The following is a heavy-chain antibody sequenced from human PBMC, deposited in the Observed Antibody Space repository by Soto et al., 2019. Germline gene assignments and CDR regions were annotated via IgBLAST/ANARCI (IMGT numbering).Heavy chain of an antibody. Sequence: SVKVSCKASGGTFSSYAISWVRQAPGQGLEWMGGIIPIFGTANYAQKFQGRVTITADKSTSPAYMELSSLRSEDTAVYYCARVYQLLLMPNLLDLSGEAILVTVFS. CDR2: IIPIFGTA. V-gene: IGHV1-69*06. D-gene: IGHD2-2*01. CDR1: GGTFSSYA. J-gene: IGHJ5*02. CDR3: ARVYQLLLMPNLLDL.